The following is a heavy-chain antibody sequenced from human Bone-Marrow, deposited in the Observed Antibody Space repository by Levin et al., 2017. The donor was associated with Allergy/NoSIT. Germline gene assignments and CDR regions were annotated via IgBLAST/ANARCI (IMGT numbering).Heavy chain of an antibody. CDR1: GDSISSYY. J-gene: IGHJ4*02. CDR2: SHYSGST. D-gene: IGHD3/OR15-3a*01. Sequence: GSLRLSCTVSGDSISSYYWSWIRQPPGKGLEWIGYSHYSGSTNYNPSLKSRVTMSVDTSNNQFSLRLNSVTAADTAVYYCARHPQYYVWTGSYPPADFDYWGQGTLVTVSS. V-gene: IGHV4-59*01. CDR3: ARHPQYYVWTGSYPPADFDY.